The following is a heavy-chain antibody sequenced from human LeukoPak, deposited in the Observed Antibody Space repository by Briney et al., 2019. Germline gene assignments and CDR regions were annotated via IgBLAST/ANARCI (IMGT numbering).Heavy chain of an antibody. D-gene: IGHD2-2*03. CDR2: ISSSGSTI. CDR1: GFTFSSYE. CDR3: ARDNGYCSSTSCSGYYYGMDV. V-gene: IGHV3-48*03. Sequence: PGGSLRLSCAASGFTFSSYEMNWVRQAAGKGLEWVSYISSSGSTIYYADSVKGRFTISRDNAKNSLYLQMNSLRAEDTAVYYCARDNGYCSSTSCSGYYYGMDVWGKGTTVTVSS. J-gene: IGHJ6*04.